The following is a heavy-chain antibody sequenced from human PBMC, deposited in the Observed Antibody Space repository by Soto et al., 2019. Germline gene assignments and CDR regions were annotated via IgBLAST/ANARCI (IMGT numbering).Heavy chain of an antibody. CDR2: IRGGGGST. CDR1: GFTFSTCA. Sequence: EVQLLESGGGLVQPGGSLRLSCAASGFTFSTCAMNWVRQAPGKGLEWVSSIRGGGGSTYYGDSVKGRFTISRDNSKNTLYLQINSLRADDTAVYYCAKQAVVVAATPWFDPWGQRTLVTVSS. V-gene: IGHV3-23*01. J-gene: IGHJ5*02. D-gene: IGHD2-15*01. CDR3: AKQAVVVAATPWFDP.